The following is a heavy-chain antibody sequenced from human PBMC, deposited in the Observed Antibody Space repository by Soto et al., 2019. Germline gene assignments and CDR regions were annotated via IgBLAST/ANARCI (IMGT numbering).Heavy chain of an antibody. D-gene: IGHD1-7*01. V-gene: IGHV4-59*12. Sequence: SETLSLTCTVSYASINNYHWTWIRQPPGKGLEWIAHIYYTGITNFNPSLKSRVTISMDTSKNQFSLKLRSVTAADTAVYYCARETGTTLPLAYDYWGQGTLVTVSS. CDR2: IYYTGIT. J-gene: IGHJ4*02. CDR3: ARETGTTLPLAYDY. CDR1: YASINNYH.